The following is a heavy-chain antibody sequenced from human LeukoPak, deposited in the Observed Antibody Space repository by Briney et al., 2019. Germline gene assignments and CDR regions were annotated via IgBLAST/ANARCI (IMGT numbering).Heavy chain of an antibody. Sequence: GASVKVSCKASGYTFTGYYMHWVRQAPGQGLEWMGRINPNSGGTNYAQKFQGRVTMTRDTPISTAYMELSRLRSDDTAVYYCARDQDVGRITMIEYAFDIWGQGTMVTVSS. CDR2: INPNSGGT. D-gene: IGHD3-22*01. J-gene: IGHJ3*02. CDR1: GYTFTGYY. CDR3: ARDQDVGRITMIEYAFDI. V-gene: IGHV1-2*06.